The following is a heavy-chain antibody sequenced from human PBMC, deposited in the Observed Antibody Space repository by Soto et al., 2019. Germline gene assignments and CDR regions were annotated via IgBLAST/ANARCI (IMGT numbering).Heavy chain of an antibody. CDR1: GFTFSSYA. D-gene: IGHD3-9*01. CDR2: ISGSGGST. CDR3: AKGPLRYFDWLSSYFDY. V-gene: IGHV3-23*01. J-gene: IGHJ4*02. Sequence: EVQLLESGGGLVQPGGSLRLSCAASGFTFSSYAMSWVRQAPGKGLEWVSAISGSGGSTYYADSVKGRFTISRDNSKNTLYLQMNRLRAEDTAVYYCAKGPLRYFDWLSSYFDYWGQGTLVTVSS.